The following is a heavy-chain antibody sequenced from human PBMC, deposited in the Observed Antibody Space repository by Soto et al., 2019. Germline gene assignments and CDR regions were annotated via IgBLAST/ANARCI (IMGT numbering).Heavy chain of an antibody. V-gene: IGHV1-46*03. Sequence: QVQLVQSGAEVKKPGASVKVSCKASGYTFTSYYMHWVRQAPGQGLEWMGIINPSGGSTSYAQKFQGSVTMTRDTSTSTVYMEMSSLRSEDKAVYYCARDGGDVGDPGDWGQGTLVTVSS. CDR2: INPSGGST. D-gene: IGHD2-21*02. CDR3: ARDGGDVGDPGD. CDR1: GYTFTSYY. J-gene: IGHJ4*02.